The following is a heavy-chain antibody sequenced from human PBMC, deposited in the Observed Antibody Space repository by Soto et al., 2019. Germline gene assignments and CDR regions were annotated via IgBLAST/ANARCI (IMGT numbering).Heavy chain of an antibody. D-gene: IGHD2-15*01. Sequence: PAETLSLTCAVGGGSIYRSGCYGGWVRQPPGGGLEWIGNIDGNGVTYSNPSLKSRVTISRDPSKNQFSLKLPSVTAADTALYYCGKVLVGATGHTDSDSWGPGTLVTVS. CDR3: GKVLVGATGHTDSDS. J-gene: IGHJ4*02. CDR2: IDGNGVT. V-gene: IGHV4-39*01. CDR1: GGSIYRSGCY.